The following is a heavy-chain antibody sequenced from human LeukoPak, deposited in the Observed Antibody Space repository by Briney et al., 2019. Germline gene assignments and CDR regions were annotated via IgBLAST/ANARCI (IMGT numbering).Heavy chain of an antibody. CDR1: VGTFSSYA. V-gene: IGHV1-69*04. J-gene: IGHJ6*02. CDR2: IIPILGIA. Sequence: SVKVSCKASVGTFSSYAISWVRQAPGQGLEWMGRIIPILGIANYAQKFQGRVTITADKSTSTAYMELSSLRSEDTAVYYCAREGGYSYAPYYYYGMDVWGQGTTVTVSS. CDR3: AREGGYSYAPYYYYGMDV. D-gene: IGHD5-18*01.